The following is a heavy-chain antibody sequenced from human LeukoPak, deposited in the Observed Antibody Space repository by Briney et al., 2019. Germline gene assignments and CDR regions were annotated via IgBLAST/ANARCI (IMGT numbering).Heavy chain of an antibody. D-gene: IGHD7-27*01. CDR3: ATGDRSFDN. V-gene: IGHV4-4*07. CDR1: GAPLTPYY. Sequence: SETLSLTCSVSGAPLTPYYWNWIRQPPGKGLEWIGRYASGSTTHNPSLKSQFTMSIDTSKNQISLKLTSVTAADTAVYYCATGDRSFDNWGQGTLVTVTP. J-gene: IGHJ4*02. CDR2: YASGST.